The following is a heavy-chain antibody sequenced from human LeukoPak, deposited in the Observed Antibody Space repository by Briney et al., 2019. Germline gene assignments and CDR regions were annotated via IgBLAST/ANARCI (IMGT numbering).Heavy chain of an antibody. J-gene: IGHJ4*02. D-gene: IGHD3-22*01. Sequence: GESLQISCKGSGYSFTSYWIGGVRQLHGKGLEWMGIIYPGDSDTRYSPSFQGQVTISADKSISTAYLQWSSLKASDTAMYYCARRRYYDSSGYYSSAFDYWGQGTLVTVSS. V-gene: IGHV5-51*01. CDR3: ARRRYYDSSGYYSSAFDY. CDR2: IYPGDSDT. CDR1: GYSFTSYW.